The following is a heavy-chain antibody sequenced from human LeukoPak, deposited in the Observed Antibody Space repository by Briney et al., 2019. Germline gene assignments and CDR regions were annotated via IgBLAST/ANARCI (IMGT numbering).Heavy chain of an antibody. V-gene: IGHV4-30-2*01. CDR2: IYHSGST. J-gene: IGHJ4*02. D-gene: IGHD6-19*01. Sequence: SQTLCLTCTVSGGSISSGGYYWSWIRQPPGKGLEWIGYIYHSGSTYYNPSLKSRVTISIDTSKNQFSLKLTSVTAADTAIYYCARVTQQWPHHYFDYWGQGTLVTVSS. CDR3: ARVTQQWPHHYFDY. CDR1: GGSISSGGYY.